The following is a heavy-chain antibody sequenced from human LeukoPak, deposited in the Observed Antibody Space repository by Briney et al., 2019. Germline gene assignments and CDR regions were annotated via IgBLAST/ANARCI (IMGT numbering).Heavy chain of an antibody. Sequence: GGSLRLSCAASGFTFSTYAMTWVRQAPGKGLEWVAVTSSDLNVKLYADSVKGRFTISRDNSRSTLYLQMNSLRPEDTAIYYCAREGYYGSGSPPSLYFDYWGQGTLVTVSS. D-gene: IGHD3-10*01. J-gene: IGHJ4*02. CDR1: GFTFSTYA. CDR3: AREGYYGSGSPPSLYFDY. V-gene: IGHV3-30*03. CDR2: TSSDLNVK.